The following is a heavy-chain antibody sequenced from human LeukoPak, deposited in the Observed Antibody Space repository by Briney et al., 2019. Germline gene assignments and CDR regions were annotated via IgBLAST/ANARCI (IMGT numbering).Heavy chain of an antibody. CDR2: IYYSGST. Sequence: PSETLSLTCTVSGGSVSSGSYYWSWSRQPPGKGLEWIGYIYYSGSTNYNPSLKSRVTVSVDTSKNQFSLKLSSVTAADTAVYYCARGPYSSGWYFDYWGQGTLVTVSS. V-gene: IGHV4-61*01. CDR1: GGSVSSGSYY. J-gene: IGHJ4*02. CDR3: ARGPYSSGWYFDY. D-gene: IGHD6-19*01.